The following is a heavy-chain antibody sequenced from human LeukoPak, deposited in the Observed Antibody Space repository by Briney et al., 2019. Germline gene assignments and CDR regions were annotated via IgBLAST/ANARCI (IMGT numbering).Heavy chain of an antibody. D-gene: IGHD2-2*01. J-gene: IGHJ4*02. Sequence: GGSLRLSCAASGFTFISAWMSWVRQAPGKGLEWVGCIKSKTDGATADYGAPVRGRFTISRDDSSDTLYLELNSLKAEDTAVYYCLTHSGCTTSSCYRANWGQGTLVTVSS. CDR2: IKSKTDGATA. CDR3: LTHSGCTTSSCYRAN. V-gene: IGHV3-15*01. CDR1: GFTFISAW.